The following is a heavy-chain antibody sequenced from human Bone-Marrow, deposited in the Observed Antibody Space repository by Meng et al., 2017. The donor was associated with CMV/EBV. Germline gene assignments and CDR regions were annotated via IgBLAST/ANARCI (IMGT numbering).Heavy chain of an antibody. V-gene: IGHV3-33*06. CDR2: IWYDGSNK. D-gene: IGHD1-1*01. J-gene: IGHJ4*02. CDR1: GFTFSSYS. CDR3: AKVGLTGVQLYFDY. Sequence: GESLKISCAASGFTFSSYSMNWVRQAPGKGLEWVAVIWYDGSNKYYADSVKGRFTISRDNSKNTLYLQMNSLRAEDTAVYYCAKVGLTGVQLYFDYWGQGTLVTVSS.